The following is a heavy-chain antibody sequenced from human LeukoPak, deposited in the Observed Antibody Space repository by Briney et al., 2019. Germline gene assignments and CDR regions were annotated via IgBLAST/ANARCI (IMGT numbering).Heavy chain of an antibody. CDR2: ISGSGGST. CDR3: AKVSGFQLYYGSGALDY. V-gene: IGHV3-23*01. J-gene: IGHJ4*02. D-gene: IGHD3-10*01. Sequence: GGSLRLSCAASGFTFSSYAMSWVRQAPGKGLEWVSAISGSGGSTYYADSVKGRFTISRDNSKNTLYLQMNSLRAEDTAVYYCAKVSGFQLYYGSGALDYWGQGTLVTVSS. CDR1: GFTFSSYA.